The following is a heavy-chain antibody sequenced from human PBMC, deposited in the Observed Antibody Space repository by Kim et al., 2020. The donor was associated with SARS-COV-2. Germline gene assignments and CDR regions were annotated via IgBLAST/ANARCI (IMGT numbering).Heavy chain of an antibody. CDR3: ARSLSNTSGWGCDHCDL. Sequence: SETLSLTCAVYGGSFSGYYWSWIRQPPGKGLEWIGEINHSGRTNYNPSLKSRVTISVDTSKNQFSLKLTSVTAADAAVYFCARSLSNTSGWGCDHCDLWG. CDR1: GGSFSGYY. J-gene: IGHJ2*01. V-gene: IGHV4-34*01. CDR2: INHSGRT. D-gene: IGHD3-16*02.